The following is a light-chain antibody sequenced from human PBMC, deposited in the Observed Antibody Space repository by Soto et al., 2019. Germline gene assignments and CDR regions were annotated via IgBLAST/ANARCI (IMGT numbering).Light chain of an antibody. V-gene: IGLV1-44*01. CDR1: NSNIGTYT. Sequence: QSVLSQPPSASGTPGQRVTLSCSGSNSNIGTYTVNWYQQLPGTAPKLLIYNNHVRPSGVPDRFSGSKSGTSASLAISGLQSEDEAHYYCASWHASLDGPVFGGGTKVTVL. J-gene: IGLJ3*02. CDR2: NNH. CDR3: ASWHASLDGPV.